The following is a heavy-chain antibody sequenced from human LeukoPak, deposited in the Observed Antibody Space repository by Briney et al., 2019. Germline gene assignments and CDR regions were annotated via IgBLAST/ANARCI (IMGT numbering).Heavy chain of an antibody. Sequence: PSETLSLTCIVSRGSISGYSWSWIRQSPGGGLEWIGYIYYSGDTAYNPSLRSRVTMSVDTSKNQFSLQLRSMTTADTAVYYCVRGPYGASISKWFDPWGQGTQVIVSP. D-gene: IGHD4/OR15-4a*01. V-gene: IGHV4-59*01. CDR2: IYYSGDT. CDR1: RGSISGYS. J-gene: IGHJ5*02. CDR3: VRGPYGASISKWFDP.